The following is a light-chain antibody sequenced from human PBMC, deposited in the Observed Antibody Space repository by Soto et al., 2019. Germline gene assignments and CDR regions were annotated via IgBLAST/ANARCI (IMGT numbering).Light chain of an antibody. V-gene: IGKV1-5*01. CDR2: DAS. J-gene: IGKJ1*01. CDR1: QSVSGW. CDR3: QQYART. Sequence: DIQMTQPPSTLSASVGDTVTVTCRASQSVSGWLAWYQQKPGEAPKLLIYDASSLESGVPSRFSGSGSGTEFTLTISRLEPEDFAVYYCQQYARTFGQGTKVDIK.